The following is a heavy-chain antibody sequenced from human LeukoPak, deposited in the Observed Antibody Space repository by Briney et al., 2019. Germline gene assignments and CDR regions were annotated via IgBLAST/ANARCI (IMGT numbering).Heavy chain of an antibody. D-gene: IGHD1-26*01. CDR2: IYFNGST. J-gene: IGHJ5*02. CDR3: ARGFIVGATYWFDP. CDR1: GGSISSGFYY. Sequence: NPSETLSLTCTVSGGSISSGFYYWSWIRQPPGKGLEWIGYIYFNGSTNANPSLKSRVTISVDTSKKQFYLKLRSVTAADTAVYYCARGFIVGATYWFDPWGRGTLVTVSS. V-gene: IGHV4-61*01.